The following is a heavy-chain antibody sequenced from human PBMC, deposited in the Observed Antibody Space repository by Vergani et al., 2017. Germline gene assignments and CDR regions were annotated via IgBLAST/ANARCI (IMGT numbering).Heavy chain of an antibody. V-gene: IGHV4-61*02. CDR1: GGSITYGAFY. CDR3: AREYSSSVGFLAY. J-gene: IGHJ4*02. CDR2: IYTSEST. D-gene: IGHD6-6*01. Sequence: QVQLQESGPGLVKPSQTLSLTCTVSGGSITYGAFYWSWIRQPAGKGLEWIGRIYTSESTNYNPSLKSRVTMSVDTSKNQFSLKLSSVTAADTAVYYCAREYSSSVGFLAYWGQGTLVTVSS.